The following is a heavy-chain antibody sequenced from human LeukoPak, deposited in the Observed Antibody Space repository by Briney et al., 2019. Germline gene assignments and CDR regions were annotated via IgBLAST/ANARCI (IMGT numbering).Heavy chain of an antibody. D-gene: IGHD5-18*01. V-gene: IGHV4-34*01. Sequence: PSETLSLTCAVYGGSFSGYYWSWIRQPPGKGLEWSGEINHSGSTNYNPSLKSRVTISVDTSKNQFSLKLSSVSAADTAVYYCARGGSSYGLNWFDPWGQGTLVTVSS. CDR3: ARGGSSYGLNWFDP. CDR1: GGSFSGYY. J-gene: IGHJ5*02. CDR2: INHSGST.